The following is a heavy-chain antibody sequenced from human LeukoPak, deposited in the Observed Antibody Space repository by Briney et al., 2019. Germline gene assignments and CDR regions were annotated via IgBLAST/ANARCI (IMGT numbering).Heavy chain of an antibody. CDR2: IYSAST. V-gene: IGHV4-59*01. CDR1: GGSIDSYY. Sequence: ASETLSLTCTVSGGSIDSYYLTWIRQPPGKGLEWIAYIYSASTNYNPSLKSRATITVDTSRNQFSLKLRSVTAADMAVYYCARGRTSGGYPHFDSWGQGIQVTVSS. CDR3: ARGRTSGGYPHFDS. D-gene: IGHD6-19*01. J-gene: IGHJ4*02.